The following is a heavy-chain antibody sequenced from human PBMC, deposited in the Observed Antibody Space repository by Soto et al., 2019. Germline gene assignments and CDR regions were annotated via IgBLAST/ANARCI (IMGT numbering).Heavy chain of an antibody. CDR3: ARDRGVSPPNYYYYGMDV. CDR2: IYSGGST. D-gene: IGHD3-10*01. Sequence: GGSLRLSCAASGFTVSSNYMSWVLQAPGKGLEWVSVIYSGGSTYYADSVKGRFTISRDNSKNTLYLQMNSLRAEDTAVYYCARDRGVSPPNYYYYGMDVWGQGTTVTVSS. J-gene: IGHJ6*02. CDR1: GFTVSSNY. V-gene: IGHV3-53*01.